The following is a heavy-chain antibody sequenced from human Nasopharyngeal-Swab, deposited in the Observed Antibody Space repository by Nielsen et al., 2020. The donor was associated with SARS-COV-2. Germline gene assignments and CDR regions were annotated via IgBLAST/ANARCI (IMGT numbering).Heavy chain of an antibody. D-gene: IGHD3-10*01. Sequence: GGSLRLSCAASGFIFSTYAMHWVRQAPGKGLEWVALISYDGSSNYYAHSVKGRSTISRDNSKNTLYLQMNSLRGEDTAVYYCARPARRGSNWFDPWGQGTLVTVSS. J-gene: IGHJ5*02. V-gene: IGHV3-30-3*01. CDR2: ISYDGSSN. CDR1: GFIFSTYA. CDR3: ARPARRGSNWFDP.